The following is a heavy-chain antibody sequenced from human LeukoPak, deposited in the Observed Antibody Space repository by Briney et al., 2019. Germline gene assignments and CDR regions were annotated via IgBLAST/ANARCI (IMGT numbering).Heavy chain of an antibody. J-gene: IGHJ6*02. CDR1: GYTFTGYY. CDR3: ARDLQMWTADYYYGMDV. CDR2: INPNSGGT. D-gene: IGHD2-21*01. V-gene: IGHV1-2*02. Sequence: ASVKVSCKASGYTFTGYYMHWVRQAPGQGLEWMGWINPNSGGTNYAQKFQGRVTMTRDTSISTAYMELSRLRSDDTAVYYCARDLQMWTADYYYGMDVWGQGPRSPSP.